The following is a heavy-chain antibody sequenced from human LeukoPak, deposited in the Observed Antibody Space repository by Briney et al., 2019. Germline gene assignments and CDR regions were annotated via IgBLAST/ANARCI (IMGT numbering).Heavy chain of an antibody. D-gene: IGHD1-1*01. Sequence: GGSLRLSCAASGFTFSNYAMSWVRQAPGKGLEWVSTISGSGGGGSTYYADSVKGRFTISRDNSKNTLYLQMNSLRADDTAVYYCAKAAVAGTGYFDYWGQGTLVTVSS. CDR2: ISGSGGGGST. CDR1: GFTFSNYA. J-gene: IGHJ4*02. CDR3: AKAAVAGTGYFDY. V-gene: IGHV3-23*01.